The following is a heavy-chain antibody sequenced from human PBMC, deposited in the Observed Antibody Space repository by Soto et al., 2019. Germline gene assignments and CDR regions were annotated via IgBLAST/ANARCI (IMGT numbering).Heavy chain of an antibody. V-gene: IGHV1-18*01. Sequence: ASVKVSCKASGYTFTSYGISWGRQAPGQGLEWMGWISAYNGNTNYAQKLQGRVTMTTDTSTSTAYMELRSLRSGDTAVYYCAGWGQGDNDAFDIWGQGTMVTVSS. D-gene: IGHD2-21*02. CDR3: AGWGQGDNDAFDI. J-gene: IGHJ3*02. CDR2: ISAYNGNT. CDR1: GYTFTSYG.